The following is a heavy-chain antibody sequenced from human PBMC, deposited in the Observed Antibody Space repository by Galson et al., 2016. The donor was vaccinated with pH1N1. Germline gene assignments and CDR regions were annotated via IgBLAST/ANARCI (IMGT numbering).Heavy chain of an antibody. Sequence: SGGSFSNYYWSWIRQPPGKGLEWIGNLYYRGSGNYNPSLGSRVTISVDTSKNQFSLELTSVTAADTAVYYCARPEYVDVDLKDWYFDLWGRGTLVTVSS. CDR2: LYYRGSG. J-gene: IGHJ2*01. V-gene: IGHV4-59*08. CDR3: ARPEYVDVDLKDWYFDL. D-gene: IGHD3-16*01. CDR1: GGSFSNYY.